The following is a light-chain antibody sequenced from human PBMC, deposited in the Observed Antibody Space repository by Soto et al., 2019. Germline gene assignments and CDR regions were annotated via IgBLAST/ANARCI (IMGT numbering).Light chain of an antibody. CDR3: HQYGTLPYA. Sequence: IALTQSPGTLSLSPGERATLSCRARQRVSSNYVAWYQHKPGQAPRLLIHGASIRATGIPAMFGGSGSGTDFTLTISRLAPDDFAVYYFHQYGTLPYAFGQWTKLQIK. J-gene: IGKJ2*01. CDR1: QRVSSNY. V-gene: IGKV3-20*01. CDR2: GAS.